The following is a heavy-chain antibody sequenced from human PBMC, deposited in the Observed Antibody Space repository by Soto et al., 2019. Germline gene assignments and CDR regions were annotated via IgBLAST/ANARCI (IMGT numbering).Heavy chain of an antibody. CDR3: ARGLPGELSLTS. J-gene: IGHJ5*02. D-gene: IGHD3-16*02. CDR2: INPNSGNT. CDR1: GYTFTTYD. Sequence: QVQLVQSGAEVKKPGASVKVSCKASGYTFTTYDINWVRQASGQGLEWMGWINPNSGNTGYAQKFQGRVTMTRNTSITTAYVELSSLRSDDTAVYYCARGLPGELSLTSWGKGTLLTVSS. V-gene: IGHV1-8*01.